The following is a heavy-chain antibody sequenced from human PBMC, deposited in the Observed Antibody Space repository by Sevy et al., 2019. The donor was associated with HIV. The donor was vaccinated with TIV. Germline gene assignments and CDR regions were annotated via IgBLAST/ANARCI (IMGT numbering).Heavy chain of an antibody. D-gene: IGHD3-10*01. Sequence: GGSLRLSCAASGFTFSSYSMNWVRQAPGKGLEWVSSISSRSTFTYYADSLKGRFTISRDNAKNSLYLQMNSLRVEDTAVYYCAIFYSYGSGIYYNGMDVWGQGTTVTVSS. J-gene: IGHJ6*02. CDR3: AIFYSYGSGIYYNGMDV. V-gene: IGHV3-21*04. CDR1: GFTFSSYS. CDR2: ISSRSTFT.